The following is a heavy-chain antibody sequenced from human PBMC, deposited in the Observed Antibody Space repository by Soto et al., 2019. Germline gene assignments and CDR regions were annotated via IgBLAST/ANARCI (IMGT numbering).Heavy chain of an antibody. Sequence: QITLKESGPTLVKPTQTLTLTCTFSGFSLNTGGLGVGWIRQPPGKALEWLALIYWDNDKRYSPSLKSRLTITTDTSKHQVVLTMTNMDPVDAATYYCVHSLCGGDCLQSYSSHYYYGMDVWGQGTTVTVSS. CDR2: IYWDNDK. D-gene: IGHD2-21*02. J-gene: IGHJ6*02. V-gene: IGHV2-5*02. CDR3: VHSLCGGDCLQSYSSHYYYGMDV. CDR1: GFSLNTGGLG.